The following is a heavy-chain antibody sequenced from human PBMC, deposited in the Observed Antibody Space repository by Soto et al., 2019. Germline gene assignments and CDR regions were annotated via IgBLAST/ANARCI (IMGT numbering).Heavy chain of an antibody. CDR1: GDSISRGYY. D-gene: IGHD7-27*01. V-gene: IGHV4-38-2*01. J-gene: IGHJ3*02. CDR3: ARAGRVWGAFDI. CDR2: IYHRGTT. Sequence: SETLSLTCAVSGDSISRGYYWAWIRQPPGKGLEYIGSIYHRGTTYYNPSLMSRVTISVDTSKNKFSMNLRSVTAADSAVYYCARAGRVWGAFDIWGQGTMVT.